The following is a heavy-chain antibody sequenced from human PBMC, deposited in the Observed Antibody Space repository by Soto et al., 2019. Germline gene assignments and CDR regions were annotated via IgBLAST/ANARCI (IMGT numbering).Heavy chain of an antibody. V-gene: IGHV4-39*01. Sequence: QVQLQESGPGLVKPSETLSLTCTVSRGSISSSNYYWGWLRQPPGKGLECIGNIYHSGGTYYNPSLKGRVSISVDTSKNQFSLKLTSATAADTAVYYCARRGYYDTIGPLDGLEAFFYGPWGQGALVTVSS. D-gene: IGHD3-22*01. J-gene: IGHJ5*02. CDR3: ARRGYYDTIGPLDGLEAFFYGP. CDR1: RGSISSSNYY. CDR2: IYHSGGT.